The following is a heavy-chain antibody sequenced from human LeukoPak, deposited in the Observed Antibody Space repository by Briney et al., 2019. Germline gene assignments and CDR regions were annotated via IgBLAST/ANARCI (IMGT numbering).Heavy chain of an antibody. J-gene: IGHJ2*01. D-gene: IGHD3-3*01. CDR1: GFVFTGYY. CDR2: MNPNSGTT. V-gene: IGHV1-2*02. Sequence: ASVKVSCKASGFVFTGYYIHWVRQAPGPGLEWMGWMNPNSGTTKSAQKFQGRVTLTRDTSISTAYMELSSLRSDDTAVYYCARDGSGFSPNWYFDLWGRGTLVTVSS. CDR3: ARDGSGFSPNWYFDL.